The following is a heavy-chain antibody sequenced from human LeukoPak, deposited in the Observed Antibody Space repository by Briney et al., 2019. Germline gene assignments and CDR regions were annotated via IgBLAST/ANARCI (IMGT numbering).Heavy chain of an antibody. D-gene: IGHD1-26*01. J-gene: IGHJ4*02. CDR2: ISDSGGTT. Sequence: PGGSLRLSCTASGFTFSTEAMTWVRQAPGKGLEWVSTISDSGGTTYYTDSVKGRFTISRDNSKKTVSLQMSSPRAEDTALYYCAKGLGFLPQFDYWSQGSLVAVSS. CDR1: GFTFSTEA. CDR3: AKGLGFLPQFDY. V-gene: IGHV3-23*01.